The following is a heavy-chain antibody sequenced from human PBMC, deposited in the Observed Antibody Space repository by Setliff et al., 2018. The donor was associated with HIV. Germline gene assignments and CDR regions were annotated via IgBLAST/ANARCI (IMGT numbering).Heavy chain of an antibody. J-gene: IGHJ2*01. CDR1: GDSINSSSYY. D-gene: IGHD2-21*02. CDR2: IYYSGST. V-gene: IGHV4-39*01. Sequence: SETLSLTCTVSGDSINSSSYYWGWIRQPPGKGPEWIGSIYYSGSTYYNPSLKSRVTISEDTSKNQISLKLSSVSAADTAVYYCVRHGGTIVVVTTPRLVVWYIDLWGRGTLVTVSS. CDR3: VRHGGTIVVVTTPRLVVWYIDL.